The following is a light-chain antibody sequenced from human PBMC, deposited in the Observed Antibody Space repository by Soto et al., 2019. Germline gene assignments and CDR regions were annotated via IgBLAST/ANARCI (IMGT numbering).Light chain of an antibody. V-gene: IGKV3-20*01. CDR3: QQYGSPPLT. CDR2: GAS. Sequence: ESVLTQSPGTLSLSPGERATLSCRASQSVSNNYLAWYQQKPGQAPRLLIYGASTRATGIPDRFSGSGSGTDFTLTISRLEPEDLAVYHCQQYGSPPLTFGGGTKVDIK. J-gene: IGKJ4*01. CDR1: QSVSNNY.